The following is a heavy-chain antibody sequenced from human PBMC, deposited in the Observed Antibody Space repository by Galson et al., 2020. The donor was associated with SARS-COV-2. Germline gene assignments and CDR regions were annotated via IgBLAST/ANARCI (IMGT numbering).Heavy chain of an antibody. D-gene: IGHD3-9*01. J-gene: IGHJ6*02. CDR2: INHNGRT. CDR3: ARVGRLVIYYYYYGMDV. Sequence: SETLSLTCAVYDGSLRGYYWSSTRPPPGTGLECIGEINHNGRTNYNPSLKRRVTISVDTYKNRFSLKLSSVTAADTAVYYCARVGRLVIYYYYYGMDVWGQGTTVTVSS. CDR1: DGSLRGYY. V-gene: IGHV4-34*01.